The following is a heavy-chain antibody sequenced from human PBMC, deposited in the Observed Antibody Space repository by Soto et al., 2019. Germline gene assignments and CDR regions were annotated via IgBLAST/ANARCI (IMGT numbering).Heavy chain of an antibody. Sequence: GGSLRLSCVASGFSVSSNYMSWVRQAPGKGLEWVSAISGSGGSTYYADSVKGRFTISRDNSKNTLYLQMNSLRAEDTAVYYCAKETLGYCSSGSCRIDYWGQGTLVTVSS. CDR1: GFSVSSNY. V-gene: IGHV3-23*01. CDR3: AKETLGYCSSGSCRIDY. J-gene: IGHJ4*02. D-gene: IGHD2-15*01. CDR2: ISGSGGST.